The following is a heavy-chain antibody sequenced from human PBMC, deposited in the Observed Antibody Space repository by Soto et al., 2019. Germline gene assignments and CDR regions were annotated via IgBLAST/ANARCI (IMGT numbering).Heavy chain of an antibody. D-gene: IGHD6-13*01. CDR2: INHSGST. Sequence: QVQLQQWGAGLLKPSETLSLTCAVYGGSFSGYYWSWIRQPPGKGLEWIGEINHSGSTNYNPSLKSRVTISVDTSENQFSLKLSSVTAADTAVYYCAGIAAAGYLRPPDYWGQGTLVTVSS. CDR3: AGIAAAGYLRPPDY. V-gene: IGHV4-34*01. CDR1: GGSFSGYY. J-gene: IGHJ4*02.